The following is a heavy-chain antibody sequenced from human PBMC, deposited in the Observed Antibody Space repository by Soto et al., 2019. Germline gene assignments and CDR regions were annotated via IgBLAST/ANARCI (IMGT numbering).Heavy chain of an antibody. J-gene: IGHJ4*02. CDR2: IIPLLGKT. CDR1: GGTFTSNA. Sequence: QVQLVPSGAELKKPGSSVKVSCTASGGTFTSNAVSWVRQAPGQGLEWMGGIIPLLGKTNYAQKLQGRLRIIADESTSTAYMELSSLRSEDTAVYYCATGNWCSSGRTTSDHWGQGTLVTVSS. D-gene: IGHD6-19*01. CDR3: ATGNWCSSGRTTSDH. V-gene: IGHV1-69*01.